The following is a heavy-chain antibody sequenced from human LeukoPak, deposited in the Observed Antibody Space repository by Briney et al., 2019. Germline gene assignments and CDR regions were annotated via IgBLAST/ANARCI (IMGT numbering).Heavy chain of an antibody. V-gene: IGHV4-34*01. Sequence: SETLSLTCAVYGGSFSGYYWSWIRQPPGKGLEWIGEINHSGSANYNPSLKSRVTISVDTSKNQFSLKLSSVTAADTAVYYCARTATAMPLGAFDIWGQGTMVTVSS. D-gene: IGHD2-2*01. CDR3: ARTATAMPLGAFDI. J-gene: IGHJ3*02. CDR2: INHSGSA. CDR1: GGSFSGYY.